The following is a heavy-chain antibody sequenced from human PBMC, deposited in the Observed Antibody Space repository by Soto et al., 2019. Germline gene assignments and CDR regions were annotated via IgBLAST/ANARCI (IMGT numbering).Heavy chain of an antibody. CDR2: IYYSGST. V-gene: IGHV4-28*01. J-gene: IGHJ5*02. D-gene: IGHD4-17*01. Sequence: QVQLQESGPGLVKPSDTLSLTCAVSGYSISSSNWWGWIRQPPGKGLEWIGYIYYSGSTYYNPSLKSRVTMSVETSKNQFSLKLSSVAAVDTAVYYWAGRGLGDYGDSNWFDPWGQGTLVTVSS. CDR3: AGRGLGDYGDSNWFDP. CDR1: GYSISSSNW.